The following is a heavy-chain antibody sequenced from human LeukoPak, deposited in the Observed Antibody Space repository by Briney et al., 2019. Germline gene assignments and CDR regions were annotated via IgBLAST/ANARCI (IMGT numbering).Heavy chain of an antibody. D-gene: IGHD6-19*01. V-gene: IGHV3-11*01. CDR3: ARVPRSGGSIDY. J-gene: IGHJ4*02. CDR1: GFTFSDYY. Sequence: PGGSLRLSCAASGFTFSDYYMTWIRRAPGKGLEWVSYISSSGSTTHYADSVKGRFTISRDNAKNSLYVQMNSLRAEDTAVYYCARVPRSGGSIDYWGQGTLVAVSS. CDR2: ISSSGSTT.